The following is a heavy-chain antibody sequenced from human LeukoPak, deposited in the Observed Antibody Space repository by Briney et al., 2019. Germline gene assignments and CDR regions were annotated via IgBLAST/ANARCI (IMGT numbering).Heavy chain of an antibody. CDR3: AGYSSGWFGAFHI. V-gene: IGHV3-11*04. CDR2: IISTGGTI. CDR1: GSTFSDYY. Sequence: PGGSLRLSCAASGSTFSDYYLSWIRQAPGKGLEWLSCIISTGGTIYYADSVKGRFTISRDNAKNSLYLQMNSLRAEDTAVYYCAGYSSGWFGAFHIWGQGTMVTVSS. J-gene: IGHJ3*02. D-gene: IGHD6-19*01.